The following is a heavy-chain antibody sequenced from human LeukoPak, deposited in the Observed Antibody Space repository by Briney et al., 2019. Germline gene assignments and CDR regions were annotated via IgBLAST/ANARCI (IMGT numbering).Heavy chain of an antibody. CDR3: ARRLYYYDSSGYYYFDY. J-gene: IGHJ4*02. D-gene: IGHD3-22*01. Sequence: GGSLRLSCAASGFTFDDYGMSWVRQAPGKGLEWVSGINWNGGSTGYADSVKGRFTISRDNAKNSLYLQMNSLRAEDTALYYCARRLYYYDSSGYYYFDYWGQGTLVTVSS. CDR2: INWNGGST. V-gene: IGHV3-20*04. CDR1: GFTFDDYG.